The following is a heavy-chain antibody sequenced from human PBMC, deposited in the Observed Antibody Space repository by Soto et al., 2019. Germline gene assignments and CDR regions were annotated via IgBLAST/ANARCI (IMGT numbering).Heavy chain of an antibody. V-gene: IGHV1-18*01. D-gene: IGHD1-26*01. Sequence: QVQLVQSGGEVKKPGASVKVSCKAPGYTFTSYGFSWVRQAPGQGLEWMGWINGYTGNTHYAQKFQGRVTMTIDTSTSTAYMELWTLISADTAVYYCARSWVTGRGGMDVWGQGTTVTVSS. CDR3: ARSWVTGRGGMDV. J-gene: IGHJ6*02. CDR2: INGYTGNT. CDR1: GYTFTSYG.